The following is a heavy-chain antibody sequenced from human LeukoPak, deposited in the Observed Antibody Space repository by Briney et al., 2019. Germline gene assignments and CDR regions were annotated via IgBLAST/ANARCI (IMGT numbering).Heavy chain of an antibody. CDR3: ARRGTASSSWHNPPYYYYGTDV. D-gene: IGHD6-13*01. CDR1: GASISSYY. Sequence: SETLSLTCTVSGASISSYYWNWIRQPPGKGLEWIAYIYYNGNTNYNPSLKSRITISLDTSKNQFSLKLSSVTAADTAVYYCARRGTASSSWHNPPYYYYGTDVWGQGTTVTVSS. J-gene: IGHJ6*02. CDR2: IYYNGNT. V-gene: IGHV4-59*08.